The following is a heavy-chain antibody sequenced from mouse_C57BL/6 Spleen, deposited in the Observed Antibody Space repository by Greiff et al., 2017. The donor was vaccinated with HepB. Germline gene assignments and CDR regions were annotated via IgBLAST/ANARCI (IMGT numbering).Heavy chain of an antibody. Sequence: EVQVVESGGGLVKPGGSLKLSCAASGFTFSDYGMHWVRQAPEKGLEWVAYISSGSSTIYYADTVKGRFTISRDNAKNTRYLQMTSLRSEDTAMYYCARGGYYDYYAMDYWGQGTSVTVSS. D-gene: IGHD2-3*01. CDR2: ISSGSSTI. CDR3: ARGGYYDYYAMDY. J-gene: IGHJ4*01. V-gene: IGHV5-17*01. CDR1: GFTFSDYG.